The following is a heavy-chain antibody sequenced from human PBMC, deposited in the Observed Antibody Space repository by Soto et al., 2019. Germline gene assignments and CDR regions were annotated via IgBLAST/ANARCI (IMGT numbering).Heavy chain of an antibody. CDR3: ARSLGDHWDESYFDY. CDR1: GFTFTGYS. J-gene: IGHJ4*02. V-gene: IGHV3-23*01. CDR2: ISGTGYNT. D-gene: IGHD1-1*01. Sequence: VQVLESGGDLVQPGGSLRLSCAASGFTFTGYSMSWVRQAPGKGLEWVSGISGTGYNTYYADTVQGRFTISRDNSKNTLYLQRDSLRAEDTALYYCARSLGDHWDESYFDYWGQGTLVTVSS.